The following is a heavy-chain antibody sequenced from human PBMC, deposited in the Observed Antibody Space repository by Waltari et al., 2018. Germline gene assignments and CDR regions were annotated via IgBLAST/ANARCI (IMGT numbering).Heavy chain of an antibody. J-gene: IGHJ5*02. V-gene: IGHV1-69*01. CDR3: AREGYCSGGSCSNWFDP. Sequence: QVQLVQSGAEVKKPGSSVKVSCKASGGTFSSYAISWVRQAPGQGLEWMGGIIPIFVTANDARKFQGRVRITADESTSTAYMELSSLRSEDTAVYYCAREGYCSGGSCSNWFDPWGQGTLVTVSS. CDR2: IIPIFVTA. CDR1: GGTFSSYA. D-gene: IGHD2-15*01.